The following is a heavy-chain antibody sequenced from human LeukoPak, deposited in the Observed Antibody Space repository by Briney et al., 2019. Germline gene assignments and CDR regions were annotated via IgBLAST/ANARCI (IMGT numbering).Heavy chain of an antibody. J-gene: IGHJ3*02. Sequence: RTSETLSFTCTVSGGSLSSYYWSWIRQPPGKGLEWIGYIFYSVTTNYNPSLKSRVTISVDTSKKQFSLKLSSVTAADTAVYYCARRNYNWNGSSDVFDIWGQGTMVTVSS. D-gene: IGHD1-1*01. CDR3: ARRNYNWNGSSDVFDI. CDR2: IFYSVTT. CDR1: GGSLSSYY. V-gene: IGHV4-59*01.